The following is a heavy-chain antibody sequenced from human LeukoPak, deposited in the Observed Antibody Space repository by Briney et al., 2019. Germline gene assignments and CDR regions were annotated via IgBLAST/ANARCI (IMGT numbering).Heavy chain of an antibody. J-gene: IGHJ5*02. Sequence: GASVTVSCKASGYTFTDYYLHWVRQAPGQGLEWLGWINPNTGDTNYAQNFQGRVTMTRDTSISTAYMELSSLRSDDTAVYYCARDSSGWYRWFDPWGQGTLVTVPS. CDR2: INPNTGDT. V-gene: IGHV1-2*02. CDR3: ARDSSGWYRWFDP. D-gene: IGHD6-19*01. CDR1: GYTFTDYY.